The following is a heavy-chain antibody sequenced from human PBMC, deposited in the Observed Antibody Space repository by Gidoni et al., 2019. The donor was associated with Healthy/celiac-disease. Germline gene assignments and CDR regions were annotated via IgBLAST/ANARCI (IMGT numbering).Heavy chain of an antibody. V-gene: IGHV1-69*06. D-gene: IGHD2-15*01. Sequence: QVQLVQSGAEVKKPGSSVKFSCKASGGTSSSYALSGGRPAPGQGLEWMGGIIPSFGTANYAQKFQGRVTITADKSTSTAYMELSSLRSEDTAVYYCARKVAAGSNWFDPWGQGTLVTVSS. CDR2: IIPSFGTA. CDR3: ARKVAAGSNWFDP. CDR1: GGTSSSYA. J-gene: IGHJ5*02.